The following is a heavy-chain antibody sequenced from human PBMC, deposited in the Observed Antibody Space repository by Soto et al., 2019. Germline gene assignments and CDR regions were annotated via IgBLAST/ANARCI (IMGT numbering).Heavy chain of an antibody. CDR1: GYTFTSYG. CDR2: ISAYNGNT. CDR3: AREYSLAVVAPGY. D-gene: IGHD3-22*01. V-gene: IGHV1-18*01. Sequence: ASVKVSCKASGYTFTSYGISWVRQAPGQGLEWMGWISAYNGNTNYAQKLQGRVTMTTDTSTSTAHMELRSLRSEDTSVYYCAREYSLAVVAPGYWGQGILVTVSS. J-gene: IGHJ4*02.